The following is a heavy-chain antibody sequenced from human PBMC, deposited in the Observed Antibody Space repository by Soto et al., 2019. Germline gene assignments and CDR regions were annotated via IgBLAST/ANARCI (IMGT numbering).Heavy chain of an antibody. CDR3: ARDQFSGWWLPISY. CDR2: IWYDGSNK. D-gene: IGHD6-19*01. J-gene: IGHJ4*02. CDR1: GFTFSSYG. Sequence: GGSLRLSCAASGFTFSSYGMHWVRQAPGKGLEWVAVIWYDGSNKYYADSVKGRFTISRDNSKNTLYLQMNSLRAEDTAVYYCARDQFSGWWLPISYWGQGTLVTVSS. V-gene: IGHV3-33*01.